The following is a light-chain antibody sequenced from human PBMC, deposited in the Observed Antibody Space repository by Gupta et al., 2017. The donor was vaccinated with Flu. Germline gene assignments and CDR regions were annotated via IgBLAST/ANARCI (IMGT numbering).Light chain of an antibody. Sequence: TLSLSPGETATLSCRASQRITSNFLAWYQQKPGQAPRLLISGASSRATGIPDRFSGSGSGTDFTLTISRLEPDDFAVYYCQQYGNSPPSTFGPGTRVDI. J-gene: IGKJ3*01. V-gene: IGKV3-20*01. CDR3: QQYGNSPPST. CDR1: QRITSNF. CDR2: GAS.